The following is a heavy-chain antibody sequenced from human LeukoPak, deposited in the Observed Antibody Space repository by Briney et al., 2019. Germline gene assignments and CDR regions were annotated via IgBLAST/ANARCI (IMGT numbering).Heavy chain of an antibody. D-gene: IGHD2-15*01. J-gene: IGHJ6*02. CDR2: ISYDGSNK. V-gene: IGHV3-30-3*01. CDR3: ARGLPHYYYYGMDV. CDR1: GFTFSSYA. Sequence: PGRSLRLSCAASGFTFSSYAMHWVRQAPGKGLEWVAVISYDGSNKYYADSVKGRFTISRDNSKNTLYLQMNSLRAEDTAVYYCARGLPHYYYYGMDVWGQGTTVTVSS.